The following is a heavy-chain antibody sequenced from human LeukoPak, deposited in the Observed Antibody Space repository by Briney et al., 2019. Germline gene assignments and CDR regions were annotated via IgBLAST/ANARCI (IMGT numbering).Heavy chain of an antibody. V-gene: IGHV4-31*03. CDR3: ARDHVRCSGRSCYARDAFDI. Sequence: PSQTLSLTCTVSGGSISSGGYYWSWIGQHPGKGLEWIGNIYYSGSTYYNPSLKSRVTISVDTSKKQFSLKLSSVTAADTAVYYCARDHVRCSGRSCYARDAFDIWGQGTMVTVCS. D-gene: IGHD2-15*01. CDR2: IYYSGST. J-gene: IGHJ3*02. CDR1: GGSISSGGYY.